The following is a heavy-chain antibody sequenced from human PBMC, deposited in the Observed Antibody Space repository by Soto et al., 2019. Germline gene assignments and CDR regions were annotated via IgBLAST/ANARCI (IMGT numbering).Heavy chain of an antibody. CDR2: IDSDGNST. CDR3: VRDDVGVGIDY. V-gene: IGHV3-74*03. D-gene: IGHD1-26*01. CDR1: GFTFSSYW. Sequence: EVQLVESGGGLVQPGGSLRLSCAASGFTFSSYWMHWVRQVPGKGLVRVSHIDSDGNSTTYADSVKGRFTISRDNAKNTVYLQMNSLRADDTAVYYCVRDDVGVGIDYWGLGTLVTVSS. J-gene: IGHJ4*02.